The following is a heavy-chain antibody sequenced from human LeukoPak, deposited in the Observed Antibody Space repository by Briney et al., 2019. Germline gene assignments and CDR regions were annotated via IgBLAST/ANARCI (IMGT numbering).Heavy chain of an antibody. CDR3: ARPLYYDSTGYHQYYFDH. D-gene: IGHD3-22*01. V-gene: IGHV1-18*01. Sequence: ASVKVSCKASGYTFTSYSISWVRQGPGQGLEWMGWISAYNGNTNYAQNLQGRVTMTTETSTSTAYMDLRSLRSDDTAVYYCARPLYYDSTGYHQYYFDHWGQGTLVTVSS. J-gene: IGHJ4*02. CDR2: ISAYNGNT. CDR1: GYTFTSYS.